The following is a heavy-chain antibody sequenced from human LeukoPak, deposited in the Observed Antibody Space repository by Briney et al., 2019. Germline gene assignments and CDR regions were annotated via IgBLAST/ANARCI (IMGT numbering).Heavy chain of an antibody. CDR1: GFTFDDYG. CDR3: AKSIVVRKYAFDI. D-gene: IGHD3-16*02. J-gene: IGHJ3*02. CDR2: INWNGGST. V-gene: IGHV3-20*04. Sequence: GGSLRLSCAASGFTFDDYGMSWVRQAPGKGLEWVSGINWNGGSTGYADSVKGRFTISRDSSKNTLYLQMNSLRAEDTAVYYCAKSIVVRKYAFDIWGQGTVVTVSS.